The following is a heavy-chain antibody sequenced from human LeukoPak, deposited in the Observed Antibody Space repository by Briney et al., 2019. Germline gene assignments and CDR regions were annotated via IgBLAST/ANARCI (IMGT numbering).Heavy chain of an antibody. CDR1: GFTFSNYG. D-gene: IGHD3-3*01. J-gene: IGHJ4*02. CDR2: INWNGVST. CDR3: ARDGRYDFWSGSSSYFDC. Sequence: PGGTLRPSCAASGFTFSNYGMSWVRQAPGKGLEWVSGINWNGVSTRYADSVKGRFTISRDNAKNSLYLRMNSLRAEDTALYYCARDGRYDFWSGSSSYFDCWGQGTLVTVSS. V-gene: IGHV3-20*04.